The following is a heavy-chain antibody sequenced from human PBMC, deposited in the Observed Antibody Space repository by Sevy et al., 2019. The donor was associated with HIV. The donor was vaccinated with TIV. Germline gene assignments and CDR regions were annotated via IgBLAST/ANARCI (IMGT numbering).Heavy chain of an antibody. V-gene: IGHV3-9*01. CDR1: GFNFDDHA. D-gene: IGHD6-6*01. CDR3: AKDELSSSSHGGFDH. Sequence: GGSLRLSCAASGFNFDDHAMHWVQQRPGKGLEWVSGISWHSDNIAYADSVKGRFTISRDSAKNSLYLQMNSLTPEDTAFYYCAKDELSSSSHGGFDHWGQGTLVTVSS. CDR2: ISWHSDNI. J-gene: IGHJ4*02.